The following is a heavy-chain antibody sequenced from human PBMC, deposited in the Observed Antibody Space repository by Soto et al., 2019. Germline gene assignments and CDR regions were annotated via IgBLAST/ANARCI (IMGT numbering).Heavy chain of an antibody. D-gene: IGHD3-3*01. CDR1: GGSVSSGSYY. CDR2: IYYSGST. V-gene: IGHV4-61*01. J-gene: IGHJ5*02. Sequence: SETLSLTCTVSGGSVSSGSYYWSWIRQPPGKGLEWIGYIYYSGSTNYNPSLKSRVTISVDTSKNQFSLKLSSVTAADTAVYYCARAMPTSITIFGVVIKVGWFDPWAREPWSPSPQ. CDR3: ARAMPTSITIFGVVIKVGWFDP.